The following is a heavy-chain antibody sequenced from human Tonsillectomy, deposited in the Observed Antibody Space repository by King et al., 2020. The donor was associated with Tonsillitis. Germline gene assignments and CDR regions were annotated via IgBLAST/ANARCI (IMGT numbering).Heavy chain of an antibody. Sequence: LQLVQSGAEVKKPGASVKVSCKASGYTFTGYYMHWVRQAPGQGLEWMGWINPNGGITNYAQKFQGRVTMTRDTSISTAYMELSRLRSDDTAVYDGARQGYCSSTSCYKWFDPWGQGTLVTVSS. J-gene: IGHJ5*02. CDR2: INPNGGIT. D-gene: IGHD2-2*02. CDR3: ARQGYCSSTSCYKWFDP. CDR1: GYTFTGYY. V-gene: IGHV1-2*02.